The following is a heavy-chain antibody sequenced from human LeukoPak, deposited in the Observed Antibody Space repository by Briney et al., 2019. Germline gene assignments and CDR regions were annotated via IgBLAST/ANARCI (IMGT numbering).Heavy chain of an antibody. CDR2: ISGSGGST. CDR3: AKDSLDTAMVLYFDY. CDR1: GFTFSSYA. V-gene: IGHV3-23*01. D-gene: IGHD5-18*01. Sequence: GGSLRLSCAASGFTFSSYAMSWVRQPPGKGLEWVSAISGSGGSTYYADSVKGRFTISRDNSKNTLYLQMNSLRAEDTAVYYCAKDSLDTAMVLYFDYWGQGTLVTVSS. J-gene: IGHJ4*02.